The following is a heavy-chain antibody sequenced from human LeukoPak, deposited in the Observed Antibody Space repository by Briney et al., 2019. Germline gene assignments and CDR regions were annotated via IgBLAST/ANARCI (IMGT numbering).Heavy chain of an antibody. CDR2: ISGSGGST. V-gene: IGHV3-23*01. CDR3: AKDSCSSTSCLYYFDY. Sequence: PGGSLRLSCAASGFTFSSYAMSWVRQAPGKGLEWVSAISGSGGSTYYADSVKGRFTISRDNSKNTLYLQMNSLRAEDTAGYDCAKDSCSSTSCLYYFDYWGQGTLVTVSS. CDR1: GFTFSSYA. J-gene: IGHJ4*02. D-gene: IGHD2-2*01.